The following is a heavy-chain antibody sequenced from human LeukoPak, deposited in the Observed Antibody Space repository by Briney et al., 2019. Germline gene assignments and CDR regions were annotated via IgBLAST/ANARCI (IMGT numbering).Heavy chain of an antibody. CDR2: ISYDGSNK. CDR3: ARALTGDDYYYYYMDV. CDR1: GFTFSSYA. J-gene: IGHJ6*03. D-gene: IGHD3-9*01. Sequence: PGGSLRLSCAASGFTFSSYAMHWVRQAPGKGLEWVAVISYDGSNKYYADSVKGRFTISRDNSKNTLYLQMNSLRAEDTAVYYCARALTGDDYYYYYMDVWGKGTTVTVSS. V-gene: IGHV3-30-3*01.